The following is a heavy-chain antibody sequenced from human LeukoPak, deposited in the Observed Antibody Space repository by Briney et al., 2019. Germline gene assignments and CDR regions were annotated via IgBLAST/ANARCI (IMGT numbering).Heavy chain of an antibody. CDR1: GFTFSSYA. V-gene: IGHV3-23*01. CDR2: ISGSGGST. D-gene: IGHD6-13*01. J-gene: IGHJ4*02. CDR3: ATLAAGYSSSWYNSGLLDY. Sequence: PGGSLRLSCAASGFTFSSYAMSWVRQAPGKGLEWVSAISGSGGSTYYADSVKGRFTISRDNAKNSLYLQMNSLRAEDTAVYYCATLAAGYSSSWYNSGLLDYWGQGTLVTVSS.